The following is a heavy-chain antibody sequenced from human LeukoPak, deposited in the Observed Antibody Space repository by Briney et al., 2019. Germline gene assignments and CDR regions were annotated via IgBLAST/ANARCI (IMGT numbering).Heavy chain of an antibody. Sequence: PGGPLSPSFAASGFTFISNYMSWVRQPPGKGLEWVSVIYSGGSTYYADSVKGRFTLSRDNSKTTLYLQMNSLRAEDTAVYYCARDFGRYYGSGSYFRYFDYWGQGTLVTVSS. CDR1: GFTFISNY. V-gene: IGHV3-53*01. CDR3: ARDFGRYYGSGSYFRYFDY. J-gene: IGHJ4*02. CDR2: IYSGGST. D-gene: IGHD3-10*01.